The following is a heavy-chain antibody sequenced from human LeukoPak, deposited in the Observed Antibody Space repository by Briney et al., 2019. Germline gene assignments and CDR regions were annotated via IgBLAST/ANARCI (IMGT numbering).Heavy chain of an antibody. J-gene: IGHJ4*02. V-gene: IGHV3-23*01. CDR2: ISGSGGGT. D-gene: IGHD2-2*01. Sequence: GGSLRLSCAASGFTFSNHAMSWVRQAPGKGLEWVSTISGSGGGTFYADSVRGRFTISRDNSKNTLYLQMNSLKPEDTAVYYCPKTRYQLMPTLAFWGRGTLVTVSS. CDR1: GFTFSNHA. CDR3: PKTRYQLMPTLAF.